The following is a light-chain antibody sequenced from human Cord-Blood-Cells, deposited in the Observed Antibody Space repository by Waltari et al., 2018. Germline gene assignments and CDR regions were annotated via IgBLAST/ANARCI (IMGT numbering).Light chain of an antibody. Sequence: QSVLTQPPSVSEAPRQRVTISCSGSSSNIGNNAVNWYQQLPGKAPKLLIYYDDLLPSGVSDRFSGSKSGPSASLAISGLQSEDEADSYCAAWDDSLNGYVFGTGTKVTVL. V-gene: IGLV1-36*01. CDR2: YDD. CDR3: AAWDDSLNGYV. CDR1: SSNIGNNA. J-gene: IGLJ1*01.